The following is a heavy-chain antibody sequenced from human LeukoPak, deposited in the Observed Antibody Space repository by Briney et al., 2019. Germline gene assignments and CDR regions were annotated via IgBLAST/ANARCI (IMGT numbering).Heavy chain of an antibody. CDR2: IYPSGGT. D-gene: IGHD4-17*01. CDR3: ARGRLRGDHGGLAFDP. Sequence: SETLSLTCAVSDGSIASGGFSWNWIRQPPGKGLEWIGYIYPSGGTYYNPSLKSRLTISIDKSKNQFSLRLNSVIAADTAVYFCARGRLRGDHGGLAFDPWGQGALVTVSS. V-gene: IGHV4-30-2*01. CDR1: DGSIASGGFS. J-gene: IGHJ5*02.